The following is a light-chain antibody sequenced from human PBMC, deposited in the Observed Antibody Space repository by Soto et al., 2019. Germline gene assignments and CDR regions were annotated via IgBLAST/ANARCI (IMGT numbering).Light chain of an antibody. CDR1: QGIRID. CDR3: LQHNSYPRT. Sequence: DIQMTQSPSSLSASVGDRVTITCRASQGIRIDLAWYQQKPGKAPKRLIYATSTLQSGVPSRFSGSGSGTEFTLTINSLQPEDFATYYCLQHNSYPRTFGQGTKVEIK. V-gene: IGKV1-17*01. CDR2: ATS. J-gene: IGKJ1*01.